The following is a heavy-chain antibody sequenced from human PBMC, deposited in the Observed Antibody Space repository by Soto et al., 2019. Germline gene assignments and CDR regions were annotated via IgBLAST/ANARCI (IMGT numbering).Heavy chain of an antibody. V-gene: IGHV4-59*01. D-gene: IGHD4-17*01. J-gene: IGHJ5*02. CDR3: AKRFRDYVGWFDP. CDR1: GVSITDYQ. Sequence: PGGTLSLTCTISGVSITDYQWSWVRQAPGGGLEWIGYIFSRGARNYNLSLKSRVTISVDTSSNQLSLKLNSLTAADTAMYFCAKRFRDYVGWFDPWGQGDLVPV. CDR2: IFSRGAR.